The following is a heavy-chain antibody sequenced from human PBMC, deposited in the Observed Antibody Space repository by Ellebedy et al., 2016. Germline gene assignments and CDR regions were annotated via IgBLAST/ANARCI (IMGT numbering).Heavy chain of an antibody. V-gene: IGHV1-2*02. J-gene: IGHJ4*02. Sequence: ASVKVPCXASGYTFTGYYMHWVRQAPGQGLEWMGWINPNSGGTNYAQKFQGRVTMTRDTSISTAYMELSRLRSDDTAVYYCSRIKPEYHLLYAALDSWGQGTLVTVSS. CDR3: SRIKPEYHLLYAALDS. CDR1: GYTFTGYY. CDR2: INPNSGGT. D-gene: IGHD2-2*02.